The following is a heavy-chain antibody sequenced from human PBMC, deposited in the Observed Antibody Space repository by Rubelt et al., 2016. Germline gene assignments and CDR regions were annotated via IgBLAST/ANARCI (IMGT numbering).Heavy chain of an antibody. CDR2: IKPSGGST. V-gene: IGHV1-46*01. Sequence: QVQLVQSGAEVKKPGASVKVSCKASGYTFTSYYMHWVRQAPGQGLEWMGRIKPSGGSTGYDKKFERRVTMTRDTSTSTVYMELSSLRSEDTAVYYCARANSGSGYFGIDYWGQGTLVTVSS. CDR3: ARANSGSGYFGIDY. D-gene: IGHD3-22*01. CDR1: GYTFTSYY. J-gene: IGHJ4*02.